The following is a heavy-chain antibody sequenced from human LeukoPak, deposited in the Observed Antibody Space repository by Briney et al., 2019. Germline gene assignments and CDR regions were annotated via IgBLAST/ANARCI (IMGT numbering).Heavy chain of an antibody. Sequence: SETLSLTCTVSGGSVSSGSYYWSWIRQPPGKGLEWIGYIYYSGSTNYNPSLKSRVTISVDTSKNQFSLKLSSVTAADTAVYYCARVRRDYYYGMDVWGQGTTVTVSS. CDR3: ARVRRDYYYGMDV. CDR2: IYYSGST. V-gene: IGHV4-61*01. CDR1: GGSVSSGSYY. J-gene: IGHJ6*02.